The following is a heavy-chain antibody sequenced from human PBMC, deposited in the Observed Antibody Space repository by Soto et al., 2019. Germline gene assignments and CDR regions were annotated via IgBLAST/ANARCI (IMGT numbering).Heavy chain of an antibody. Sequence: QVQLQESGPGLVKASQTLSLICNVSGESISSGGYYWSWIRHHPGKGLEWIGYIYDTASAYYNPSPQSRVTISMDTSKNHFAMKLSSVTAADTAVYYCARASSSSSAADHWGQGTLITVSS. CDR1: GESISSGGYY. CDR2: IYDTASA. CDR3: ARASSSSSAADH. V-gene: IGHV4-31*03. J-gene: IGHJ4*02. D-gene: IGHD6-6*01.